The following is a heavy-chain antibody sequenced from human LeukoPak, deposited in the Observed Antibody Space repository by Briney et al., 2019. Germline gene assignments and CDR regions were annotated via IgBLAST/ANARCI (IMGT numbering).Heavy chain of an antibody. CDR2: IYDSGST. V-gene: IGHV4-4*02. CDR3: ARDDFVDIAMVRLYH. CDR1: GGSISSTNL. Sequence: PSETLSLTCAVSGGSISSTNLWNWVRQPPGKGLEWIGEIYDSGSTNYNPSLKSRVSISIDKSKNQFSLKLSSVTAADTAIYYCARDDFVDIAMVRLYHWGQGTLVTVSS. D-gene: IGHD5-18*01. J-gene: IGHJ5*02.